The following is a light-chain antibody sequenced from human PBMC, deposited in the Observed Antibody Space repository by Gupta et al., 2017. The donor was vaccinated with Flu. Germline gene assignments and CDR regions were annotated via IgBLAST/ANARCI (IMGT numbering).Light chain of an antibody. V-gene: IGKV4-1*01. CDR3: QQYYSSLWT. CDR2: WVS. J-gene: IGKJ1*01. Sequence: DIVMTQSPDSLAVSLGERATINCKSSQSVLYSSNNKNYLAWYQQKPGQPPKLLIYWVSTRESGVPDRFGGSGSGTDFTLTISSLQAEDVAVYYCQQYYSSLWTFGQGTKVEIK. CDR1: QSVLYSSNNKNY.